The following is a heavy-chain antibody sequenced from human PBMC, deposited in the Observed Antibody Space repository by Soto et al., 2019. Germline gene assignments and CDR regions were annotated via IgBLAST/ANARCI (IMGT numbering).Heavy chain of an antibody. Sequence: GASVKVSCKASGGTFSGYTLSWVRQAPGQGLEWMGAIIPIFGTANYAQKYKGRVTITADESTSTAYKEESSIRSEDTAVYYFARVNYGDYVNYYYYGLDVWGQGTTVTVSS. V-gene: IGHV1-69*13. CDR3: ARVNYGDYVNYYYYGLDV. CDR1: GGTFSGYT. J-gene: IGHJ6*02. D-gene: IGHD4-17*01. CDR2: IIPIFGTA.